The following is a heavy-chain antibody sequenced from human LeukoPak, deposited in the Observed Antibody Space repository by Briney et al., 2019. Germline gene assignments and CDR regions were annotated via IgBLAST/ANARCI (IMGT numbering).Heavy chain of an antibody. D-gene: IGHD1-26*01. J-gene: IGHJ4*02. CDR2: IRIKIHSGTT. CDR3: TRAPYNSGNYLNCFDY. Sequence: GGSLRLSCTASGFTFGDYGMTWVRQAPGKGLEWVGFIRIKIHSGTTEYAASVKGRFTISRDDSKSIAYLQMNSLKTEDTAVYYCTRAPYNSGNYLNCFDYWGQGTLVTVSS. V-gene: IGHV3-49*04. CDR1: GFTFGDYG.